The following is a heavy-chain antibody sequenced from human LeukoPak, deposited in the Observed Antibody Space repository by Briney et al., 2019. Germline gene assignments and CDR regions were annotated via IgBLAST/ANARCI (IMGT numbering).Heavy chain of an antibody. V-gene: IGHV3-9*01. Sequence: PGGSLRLSCAASGFTFDDYDMHWLRRAPGKGVEWVSGIRWNSGSIGYADSVKGRFTISRDNAKNSLYLQMNSLRAEDTALYYCAKDRGSEIYYDSSGSANDYWGQGTLVTVSS. D-gene: IGHD3-22*01. CDR3: AKDRGSEIYYDSSGSANDY. CDR1: GFTFDDYD. CDR2: IRWNSGSI. J-gene: IGHJ4*02.